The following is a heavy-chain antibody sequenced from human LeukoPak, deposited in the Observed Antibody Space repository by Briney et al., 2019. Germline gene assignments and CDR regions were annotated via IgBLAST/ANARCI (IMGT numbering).Heavy chain of an antibody. CDR1: GGSISSSSYY. D-gene: IGHD2-8*01. V-gene: IGHV4-39*07. CDR2: IYYSGST. Sequence: SETLSFTCTVSGGSISSSSYYWGWIRQPPGKGLEWIGSIYYSGSTYYNPSLKSRVTISVDTSKNQFSLKLSSVTAADTAVYYCARDLTRVMVYALRNWFDPWGQGTLVTVSS. J-gene: IGHJ5*02. CDR3: ARDLTRVMVYALRNWFDP.